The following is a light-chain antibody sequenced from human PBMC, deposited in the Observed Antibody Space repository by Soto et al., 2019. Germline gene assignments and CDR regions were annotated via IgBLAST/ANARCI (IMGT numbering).Light chain of an antibody. J-gene: IGKJ5*01. V-gene: IGKV1-39*01. CDR3: QQGYSSAIT. Sequence: DIHMTQSPSSLSASVGDTVTITCRASQSIGKHLNWYQQKPGKAPKFLIYSVSSLQRGVPSRFSGSGSGTDFTLAINSLQPEDFATYYCQQGYSSAITFGQGTRLEIK. CDR2: SVS. CDR1: QSIGKH.